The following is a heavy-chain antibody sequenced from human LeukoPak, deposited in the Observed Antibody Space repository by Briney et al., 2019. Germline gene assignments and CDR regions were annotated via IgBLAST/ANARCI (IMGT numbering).Heavy chain of an antibody. CDR3: AGGRWRYSSSWYNGAFDI. J-gene: IGHJ3*02. V-gene: IGHV4-34*01. Sequence: SETLSLTCTVSGGSISSYYWSWIRQPPGKGLEWIGEINHSGSTNYNPSLKSRVTISVDTSKNQFSLKLSSVTAADTAVYYCAGGRWRYSSSWYNGAFDIWGQGTMVTVSS. CDR2: INHSGST. D-gene: IGHD6-13*01. CDR1: GGSISSYY.